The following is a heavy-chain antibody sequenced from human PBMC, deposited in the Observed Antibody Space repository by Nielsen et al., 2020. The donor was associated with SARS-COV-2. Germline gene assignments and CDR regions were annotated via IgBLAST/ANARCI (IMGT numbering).Heavy chain of an antibody. CDR1: GFTFSSYS. Sequence: GESLKISCAASGFTFSSYSMNWVRQAPGKGLEWVSSISSSSSYIYYADSVKGRFTISRDNAKNSLYLQMNSLRAEDTAVYYCARDHSDYYDSSGFMPLVDAFDIWGQG. D-gene: IGHD3-22*01. V-gene: IGHV3-21*01. CDR2: ISSSSSYI. CDR3: ARDHSDYYDSSGFMPLVDAFDI. J-gene: IGHJ3*02.